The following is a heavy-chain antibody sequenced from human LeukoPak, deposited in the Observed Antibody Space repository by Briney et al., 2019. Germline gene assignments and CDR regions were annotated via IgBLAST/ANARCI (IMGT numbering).Heavy chain of an antibody. CDR1: GFTFSVYW. CDR2: IKQYGSEK. D-gene: IGHD5-24*01. Sequence: GGSLRLSCAASGFTFSVYWMHWVRQASGKGLEWVAKIKQYGSEKYYVDSVKGRFTISRDNAKNSLSLQMNSLRAEDTTVYYCARDLFNYYFDYWGQGTLVTVSS. V-gene: IGHV3-7*01. J-gene: IGHJ4*02. CDR3: ARDLFNYYFDY.